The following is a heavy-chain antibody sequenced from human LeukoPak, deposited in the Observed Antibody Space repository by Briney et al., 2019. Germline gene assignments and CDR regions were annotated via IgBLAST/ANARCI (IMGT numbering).Heavy chain of an antibody. CDR2: IYYSGST. Sequence: SETLSLTCTVSGGSISSGGYYWSWIRQHPGKGLEWIGYIYYSGSTYYNPSLKSRVTISVDASKNQFSLKLSSVTAADTAVYYCARDQRGTRMDVWGQGTTVTVSS. D-gene: IGHD1-1*01. J-gene: IGHJ6*02. V-gene: IGHV4-31*03. CDR1: GGSISSGGYY. CDR3: ARDQRGTRMDV.